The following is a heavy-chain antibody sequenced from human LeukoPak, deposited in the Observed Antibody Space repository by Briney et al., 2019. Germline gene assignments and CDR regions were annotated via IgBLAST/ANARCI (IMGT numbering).Heavy chain of an antibody. CDR1: GFTFNTFE. Sequence: GGSLRLSCAVSGFTFNTFEMNWVRQAPGKGLEWVSYITSSGSRTYYTDSVKARFTISRDNAQNALYLQMNSLRDEDTAVYYCAALGVVRSGYWGQGTLVTISS. D-gene: IGHD3-3*01. V-gene: IGHV3-48*03. CDR2: ITSSGSRT. J-gene: IGHJ4*02. CDR3: AALGVVRSGY.